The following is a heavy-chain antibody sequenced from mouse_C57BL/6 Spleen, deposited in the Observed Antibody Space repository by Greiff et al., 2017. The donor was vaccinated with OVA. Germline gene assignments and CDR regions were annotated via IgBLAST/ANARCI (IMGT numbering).Heavy chain of an antibody. D-gene: IGHD1-1*01. CDR3: ARSHYYGSSSYAMDY. J-gene: IGHJ4*01. CDR2: INPGSGGT. V-gene: IGHV1-54*01. CDR1: GYAFTNYL. Sequence: VQLQQSGAELVRPGTSVKVSCKASGYAFTNYLIEWVKQRPGQGLEWIGVINPGSGGTNYNEKFKGKATLTADKSSSTAYMQLSSLTSEDSAVYCCARSHYYGSSSYAMDYWGQGTSVTVSS.